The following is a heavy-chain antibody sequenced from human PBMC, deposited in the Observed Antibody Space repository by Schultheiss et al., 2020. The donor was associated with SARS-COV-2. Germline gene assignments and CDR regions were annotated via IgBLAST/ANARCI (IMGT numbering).Heavy chain of an antibody. D-gene: IGHD2-2*01. Sequence: GSLRLSCAASGFTFSSYAMHWVRQAPGKGLEWVAVISYDGSNKYYADSVKGRFTISRDNAKNSLYLQMNSLRAEDTAVYYCASEDIVVVPAAFGWWGQGTLVTVSS. CDR3: ASEDIVVVPAAFGW. CDR1: GFTFSSYA. CDR2: ISYDGSNK. V-gene: IGHV3-30*07. J-gene: IGHJ4*02.